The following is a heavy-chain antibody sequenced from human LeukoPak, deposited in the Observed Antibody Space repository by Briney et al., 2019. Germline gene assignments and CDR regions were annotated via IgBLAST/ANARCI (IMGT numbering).Heavy chain of an antibody. CDR1: GYSISSGYY. V-gene: IGHV4-38-2*02. CDR2: IHHSGST. D-gene: IGHD2-15*01. Sequence: PSETLSLTCAVSGYSISSGYYWGWIRQPPGKGLEWIGSIHHSGSTYYNPSLKSRVTISVDMSKNQFSLKLSSLTAADTAVYFCTGEKAGTIVDYWGQGTLVTVSS. CDR3: TGEKAGTIVDY. J-gene: IGHJ4*02.